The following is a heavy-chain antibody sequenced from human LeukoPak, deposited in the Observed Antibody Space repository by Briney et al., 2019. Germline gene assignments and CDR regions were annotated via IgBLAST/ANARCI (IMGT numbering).Heavy chain of an antibody. CDR3: ARDALYGGGYLFDY. V-gene: IGHV1-3*01. CDR1: GYTFTSYA. CDR2: VNAGNGNT. J-gene: IGHJ4*02. Sequence: ASVKVSCKASGYTFTSYAMHWVRQAPGQRLEWMGWVNAGNGNTKYSQKFQGRVTITRDTSASTAYMELSSLRSEDTAVYYCARDALYGGGYLFDYWGQGTLVTVSS. D-gene: IGHD3-16*01.